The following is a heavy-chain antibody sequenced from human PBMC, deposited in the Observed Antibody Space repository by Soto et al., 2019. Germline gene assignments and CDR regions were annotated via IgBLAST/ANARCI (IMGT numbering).Heavy chain of an antibody. D-gene: IGHD2-2*01. CDR2: IYYSGST. Sequence: SETLSLTCTVSGGSICRSSYYGWWFRQPPGKGLEWIGSIYYSGSTYYNPSLKSRVTISVDTSKNQFSLKLSSVTAADTAVYYCARERHEGPGDAFDIWGQGTMVS. J-gene: IGHJ3*02. CDR3: ARERHEGPGDAFDI. V-gene: IGHV4-39*02. CDR1: GGSICRSSYY.